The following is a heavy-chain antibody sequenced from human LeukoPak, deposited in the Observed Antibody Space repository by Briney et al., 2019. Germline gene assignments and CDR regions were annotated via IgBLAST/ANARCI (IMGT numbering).Heavy chain of an antibody. D-gene: IGHD1-26*01. J-gene: IGHJ4*02. CDR3: ARAVRVVGATIPRYFDY. Sequence: GGSLRLSCAASGFTFSSYEMNWVRQAPGKGLEWVSYISSSGSTIYYADSVKGRFTISRDNAKNSLYLQMNSLRAEDTAVYYCARAVRVVGATIPRYFDYWGQGTLVTVSS. V-gene: IGHV3-48*03. CDR1: GFTFSSYE. CDR2: ISSSGSTI.